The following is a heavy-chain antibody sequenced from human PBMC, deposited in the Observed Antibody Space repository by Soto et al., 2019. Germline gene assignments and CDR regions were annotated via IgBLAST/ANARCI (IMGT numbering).Heavy chain of an antibody. D-gene: IGHD3-3*01. CDR3: ARDKQPGPPDFCDD. J-gene: IGHJ4*02. CDR1: GFSLSSYP. Sequence: QVQLVESGGGVVQPGRSLRLSCAASGFSLSSYPMHWVRQAPGKGPEWVAVISFDGTIQLYAASVKGRFTISRDTSTNTLFLQMNSLTTEDTAMYYCARDKQPGPPDFCDDWGQGTLVTVSS. V-gene: IGHV3-30*04. CDR2: ISFDGTIQ.